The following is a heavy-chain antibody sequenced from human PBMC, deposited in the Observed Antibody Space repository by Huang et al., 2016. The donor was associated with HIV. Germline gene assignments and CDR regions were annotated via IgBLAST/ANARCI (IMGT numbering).Heavy chain of an antibody. V-gene: IGHV4-39*01. Sequence: QLQLQESGPGLVKPSETLSLTCSVSGGSISSSSYYWGWIRQPPGKGLEWIGSTFYSGSTFYNPSLKSRVTISVDTSKNQFSLRLSSGTAADTSVYYCARHMDCSSSSCLAGGHERGPFDMWGQGTMVTVSS. CDR3: ARHMDCSSSSCLAGGHERGPFDM. CDR2: TFYSGST. D-gene: IGHD2-2*01. J-gene: IGHJ3*02. CDR1: GGSISSSSYY.